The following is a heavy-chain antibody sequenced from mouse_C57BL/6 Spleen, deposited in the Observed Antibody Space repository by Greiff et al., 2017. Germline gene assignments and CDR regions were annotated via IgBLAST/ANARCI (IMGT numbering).Heavy chain of an antibody. V-gene: IGHV1-80*01. CDR3: ARMTTVVAHYAMDY. CDR2: IYPGDGDT. D-gene: IGHD1-1*01. Sequence: QVKLQQSGAELVKPGASVKISCKASGYAFSSYWMNWVKQRPGKGLEWIGQIYPGDGDTNYNGKFKGKATLTADKSSSTAYMQRSSLTSEDSAVYFCARMTTVVAHYAMDYWGQGTSVTVSS. J-gene: IGHJ4*01. CDR1: GYAFSSYW.